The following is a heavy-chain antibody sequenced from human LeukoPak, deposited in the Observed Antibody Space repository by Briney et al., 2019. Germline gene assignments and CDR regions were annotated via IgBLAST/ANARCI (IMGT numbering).Heavy chain of an antibody. CDR3: ARRVNSGYYFDY. D-gene: IGHD3-22*01. Sequence: PGASLKISCKGSGYSFSTYWIGWVRQMPGKGLEIMGIIYPGDSDTTYSPSFQGQVTISVDKSISTAYLQWSTLKASDTAMYYCARRVNSGYYFDYWAQGTLVTVSS. CDR1: GYSFSTYW. V-gene: IGHV5-51*01. J-gene: IGHJ4*02. CDR2: IYPGDSDT.